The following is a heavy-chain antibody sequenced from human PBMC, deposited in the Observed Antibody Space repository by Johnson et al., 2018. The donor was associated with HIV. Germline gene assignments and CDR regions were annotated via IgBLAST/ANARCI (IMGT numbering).Heavy chain of an antibody. CDR3: ARTRHYYEAFDI. D-gene: IGHD3-10*01. Sequence: QVQLVESGGGLVKPGGSLRLSCAASGFSFSDYYMSWIRQAPGKGLEWVSYISSSGSTIYYADSVVKGRFTISRDNSKNTLYLQMNSLRAEDTAVYYCARTRHYYEAFDIWGQGTMVTVSS. V-gene: IGHV3-11*04. CDR2: ISSSGSTI. CDR1: GFSFSDYY. J-gene: IGHJ3*02.